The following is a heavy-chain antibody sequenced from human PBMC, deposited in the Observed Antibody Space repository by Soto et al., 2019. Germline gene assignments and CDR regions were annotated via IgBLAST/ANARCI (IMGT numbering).Heavy chain of an antibody. CDR1: GGSFSGYY. Sequence: SETLSLTCAVYGGSFSGYYWSWIRQPPGKGLEWIGEINHSGSTNYNPSLKSRVTISVDTSKNQFSLKLSSVTAADTAVYYCARRGRITIFGVVIIRGYGMDVWGQGTTVTVSS. D-gene: IGHD3-3*01. V-gene: IGHV4-34*01. CDR3: ARRGRITIFGVVIIRGYGMDV. J-gene: IGHJ6*02. CDR2: INHSGST.